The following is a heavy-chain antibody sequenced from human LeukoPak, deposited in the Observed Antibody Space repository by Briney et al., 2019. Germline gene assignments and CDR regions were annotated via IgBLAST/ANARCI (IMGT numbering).Heavy chain of an antibody. D-gene: IGHD6-13*01. J-gene: IGHJ4*02. V-gene: IGHV3-23*01. CDR1: GFTFSSYP. CDR2: ISGSGGST. CDR3: AKSFPAAGTFGDY. Sequence: GGSLRLSCAASGFTFSSYPMSWVRQAPGEGLEWVSAISGSGGSTYYADSVKGRFTISRDNSKNTLYLQMNSLRAEDTAVYYCAKSFPAAGTFGDYWGQGTLVTVSS.